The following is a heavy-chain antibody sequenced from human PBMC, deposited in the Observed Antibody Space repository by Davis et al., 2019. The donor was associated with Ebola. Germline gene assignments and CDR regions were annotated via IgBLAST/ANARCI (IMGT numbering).Heavy chain of an antibody. CDR3: ARDVGPYSDYYYGMDV. CDR1: GFTFSSYS. CDR2: ISSSGSTI. J-gene: IGHJ6*04. D-gene: IGHD3-16*01. Sequence: GESLKISCAASGFTFSSYSMNWVRQAPGKGLEWVSYISSSGSTIYYADSVKGRFTISRDNAKNSLYLQMNSLRAEDTAVYYCARDVGPYSDYYYGMDVWGKGTTVTVSS. V-gene: IGHV3-48*04.